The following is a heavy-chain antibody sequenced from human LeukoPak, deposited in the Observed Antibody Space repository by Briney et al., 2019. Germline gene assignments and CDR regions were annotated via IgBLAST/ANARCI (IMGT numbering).Heavy chain of an antibody. Sequence: SETLSLTCTVSGGSISSYYWSWIRQPAGKGLKWIGRIYTSGSTNYNPSLKSRVTMSVDTSKNQFSLKLSSVTAADTAVYYCARDGERSGWINWFDPWGQGTLVTVSS. D-gene: IGHD6-19*01. CDR2: IYTSGST. V-gene: IGHV4-4*07. CDR3: ARDGERSGWINWFDP. J-gene: IGHJ5*02. CDR1: GGSISSYY.